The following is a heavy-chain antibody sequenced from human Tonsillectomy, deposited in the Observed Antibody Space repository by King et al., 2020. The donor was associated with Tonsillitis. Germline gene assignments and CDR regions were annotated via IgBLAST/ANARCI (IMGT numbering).Heavy chain of an antibody. Sequence: QLQESGPGLVKPSETLSLTCTVSGASISSYYWNWIRPPPGKGLEWIGYIYYSGSTNYNPSLKSRVTISVDTSNNQFSLKLSSLTAADTAVYYCARVQGLGYYYGMDVWGQGTTVTVSS. CDR1: GASISSYY. V-gene: IGHV4-59*01. J-gene: IGHJ6*02. CDR3: ARVQGLGYYYGMDV. CDR2: IYYSGST. D-gene: IGHD3-16*01.